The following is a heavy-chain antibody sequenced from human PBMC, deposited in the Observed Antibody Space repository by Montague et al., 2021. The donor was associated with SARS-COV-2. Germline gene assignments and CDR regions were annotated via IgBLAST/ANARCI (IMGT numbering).Heavy chain of an antibody. D-gene: IGHD2-15*01. CDR2: IYYTGXP. V-gene: IGHV4-39*01. Sequence: SETLSLTCTVSGGSISSSSYYWGWIRQPPGKGLEWIGSIYYTGXPXYXXXXKXRVTISVDTSKNQFSLNLSSVTAADTAVYYCARRARWNIVAVVGDRHAFDIWGQGTMVTVSS. J-gene: IGHJ3*02. CDR3: ARRARWNIVAVVGDRHAFDI. CDR1: GGSISSSSYY.